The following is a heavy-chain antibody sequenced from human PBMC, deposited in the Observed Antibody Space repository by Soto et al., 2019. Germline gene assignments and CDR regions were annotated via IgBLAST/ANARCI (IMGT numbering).Heavy chain of an antibody. CDR2: ISAYNGNT. D-gene: IGHD3-10*01. V-gene: IGHV1-18*01. CDR3: ARDGGLDYYGSGSTFDY. Sequence: QVQLVQSGAEVKKPGASVKVSCKASGYTFTSYGISWVRQAPGQGREWMGWISAYNGNTNYAQKLQGRVTMTTDTATSTAYMELRSLRSDDTAVYYCARDGGLDYYGSGSTFDYWGQGTLVTVSS. J-gene: IGHJ4*02. CDR1: GYTFTSYG.